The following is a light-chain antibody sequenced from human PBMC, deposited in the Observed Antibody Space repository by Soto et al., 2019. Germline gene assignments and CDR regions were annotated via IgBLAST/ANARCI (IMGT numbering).Light chain of an antibody. V-gene: IGLV3-1*01. CDR1: RLGSKF. Sequence: YELTQPPSVSVSPGQTASITCSGDRLGSKFASWYQQRPGQSPVLVIYDDAKRPSGIPERFSGFNSGNRATLTISGTQAMDEADYFCQAWDSSTGIFGGGTKLTVL. CDR2: DDA. CDR3: QAWDSSTGI. J-gene: IGLJ2*01.